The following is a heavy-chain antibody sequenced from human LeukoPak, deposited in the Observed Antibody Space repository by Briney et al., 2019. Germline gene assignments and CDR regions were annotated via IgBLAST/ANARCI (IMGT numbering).Heavy chain of an antibody. CDR1: GFAFSIYA. CDR2: ISDSGGTT. CDR3: ARSRDTYYDFWSGYYEG. D-gene: IGHD3-3*01. J-gene: IGHJ4*02. V-gene: IGHV3-23*01. Sequence: GGSLRLSCGASGFAFSIYAMSWVRQVPRKGLEWVSAISDSGGTTYYADSVKGRFTISRDNSKNTLYLQMNSLRAEDTAVYYCARSRDTYYDFWSGYYEGWGQGTLVTVSS.